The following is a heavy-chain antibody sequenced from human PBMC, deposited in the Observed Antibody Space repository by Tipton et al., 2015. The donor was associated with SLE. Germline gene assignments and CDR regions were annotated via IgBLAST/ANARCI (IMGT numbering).Heavy chain of an antibody. Sequence: TLSLTCAVSGFYVSDGFYWGWIRQPPGKGLEWIASIYHSGLTYSNPSLKSRIAFSVDTSKNQFSLRLSSVTAADTAVYYCARDRYCGGGSCFDWFFDLWGRGTLVTVSS. J-gene: IGHJ2*01. CDR2: IYHSGLT. V-gene: IGHV4-38-2*02. D-gene: IGHD2-15*01. CDR1: GFYVSDGFY. CDR3: ARDRYCGGGSCFDWFFDL.